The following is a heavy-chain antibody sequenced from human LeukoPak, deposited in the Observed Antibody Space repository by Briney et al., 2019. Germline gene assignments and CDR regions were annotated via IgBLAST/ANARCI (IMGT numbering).Heavy chain of an antibody. CDR1: GFTVSSNF. J-gene: IGHJ4*02. Sequence: PGGSLRLSCAVSGFTVSSNFMSWVRQAPGKGPEWVSVIYTSGITYYADSVRGRFTISRDNSKNTLYLQMSSLRAEDTAVYYCVISYYFDYWGQGTLVTVSS. D-gene: IGHD2/OR15-2a*01. V-gene: IGHV3-66*01. CDR2: IYTSGIT. CDR3: VISYYFDY.